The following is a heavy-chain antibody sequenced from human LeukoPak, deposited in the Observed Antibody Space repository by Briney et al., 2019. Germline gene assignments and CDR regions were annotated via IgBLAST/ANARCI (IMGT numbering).Heavy chain of an antibody. CDR2: ITDAVGST. V-gene: IGHV3-23*01. CDR1: GVPFSSYW. D-gene: IGHD5-12*01. CDR3: AKEIFSGLLYIDY. J-gene: IGHJ4*02. Sequence: PGGSLRLSCVASGVPFSSYWMTWVRQAPGKGLEWVSAITDAVGSTHYADPVKGRFTISSDNSKNTVYLQMNSLRPEDMAVYYCAKEIFSGLLYIDYWGQGTLVTVSS.